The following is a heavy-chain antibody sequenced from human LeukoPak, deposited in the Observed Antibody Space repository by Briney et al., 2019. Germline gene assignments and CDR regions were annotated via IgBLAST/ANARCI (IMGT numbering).Heavy chain of an antibody. CDR3: ARLVRGSSWYHGAFDI. CDR2: IYPGDSDT. Sequence: GESLKISCKSSGYSFTSYWIGWVRQMPGKGLEWMGIIYPGDSDTRYSPSFQGQVTISADKSISTAYLQWSSLKASDTAMYYCARLVRGSSWYHGAFDIWGQGTMVTVSS. D-gene: IGHD6-13*01. CDR1: GYSFTSYW. V-gene: IGHV5-51*01. J-gene: IGHJ3*02.